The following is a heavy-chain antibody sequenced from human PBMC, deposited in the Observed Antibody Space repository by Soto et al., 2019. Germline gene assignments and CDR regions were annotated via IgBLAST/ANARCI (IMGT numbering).Heavy chain of an antibody. CDR2: ISWTSTTV. Sequence: EVQLVESGGGLLQPGRSLRLSCVGSGFTFGDYAMHWVRQVPGKGLEWVSGISWTSTTVGYADSVKGRFTISRDNAKNSLYLQMNSLRVEDTALYYCAKDPTGVPAAVNGMWFDPWGQGTLVTVSS. CDR3: AKDPTGVPAAVNGMWFDP. J-gene: IGHJ5*02. CDR1: GFTFGDYA. D-gene: IGHD2-2*01. V-gene: IGHV3-9*01.